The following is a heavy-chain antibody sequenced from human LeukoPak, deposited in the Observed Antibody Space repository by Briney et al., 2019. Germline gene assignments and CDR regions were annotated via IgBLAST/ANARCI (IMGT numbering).Heavy chain of an antibody. CDR3: ARQAAWGYSYGNNFDY. Sequence: PSETLSLTCTASGGSISSDNYYWGWIRQPPGKGLEWIGTIYYSGYTYYNPSLKSRLTISVDTSKIQLSLRLTSVTAADTAVYYCARQAAWGYSYGNNFDYWGQGILVTVSS. D-gene: IGHD5-18*01. CDR2: IYYSGYT. J-gene: IGHJ4*02. CDR1: GGSISSDNYY. V-gene: IGHV4-39*01.